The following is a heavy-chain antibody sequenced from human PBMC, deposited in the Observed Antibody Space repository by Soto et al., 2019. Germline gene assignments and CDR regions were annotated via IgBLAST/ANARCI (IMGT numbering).Heavy chain of an antibody. V-gene: IGHV1-24*01. CDR3: ARRGTYRWGHFDY. CDR1: GYTLTELS. CDR2: FDSEDGET. Sequence: ASVKVSCKVSGYTLTELSMHWVRQAPGKGLEWMGGFDSEDGETIYAQKFQGRVTMTEDTSTNTAYMELSSLRAEDTAIYYCARRGTYRWGHFDYWGQGTQVTVSS. J-gene: IGHJ4*02. D-gene: IGHD3-16*02.